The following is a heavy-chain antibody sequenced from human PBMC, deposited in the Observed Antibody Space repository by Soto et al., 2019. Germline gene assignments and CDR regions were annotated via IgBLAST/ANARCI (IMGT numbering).Heavy chain of an antibody. CDR2: IHHSGST. D-gene: IGHD2-8*01. J-gene: IGHJ5*02. CDR3: ARRKLEMMYVGWFDP. V-gene: IGHV4-4*02. CDR1: GDSISSRNW. Sequence: QVQLQESGPGLVKPSETLSLTCAVSGDSISSRNWWSWVRQTPGKGLEYIGEIHHSGSTNYNPSPKMRVTMSVDKSKNQFSLNLNSVTAADTAIYYCARRKLEMMYVGWFDPWGQGTLVTVSS.